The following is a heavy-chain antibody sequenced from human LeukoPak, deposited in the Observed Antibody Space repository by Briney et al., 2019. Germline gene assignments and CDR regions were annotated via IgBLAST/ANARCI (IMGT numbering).Heavy chain of an antibody. CDR2: ISYDGSNK. CDR3: AKDKYSGYDSPFDY. J-gene: IGHJ4*02. CDR1: GFTFSNYA. V-gene: IGHV3-30*04. D-gene: IGHD5-12*01. Sequence: PGGSLRLSCAASGFTFSNYAMHWVRQAPGKGLEWVAVISYDGSNKYYADSVKGRFTISRDNSKNTLYLQMNSLRAEDTAVYYCAKDKYSGYDSPFDYWGQGTLVTVSS.